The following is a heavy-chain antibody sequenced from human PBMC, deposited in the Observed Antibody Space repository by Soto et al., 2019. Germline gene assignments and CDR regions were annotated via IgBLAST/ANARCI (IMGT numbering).Heavy chain of an antibody. CDR2: ISGSGVST. V-gene: IGHV3-23*01. CDR3: VKVRGGFYTYYFDY. D-gene: IGHD3-3*01. J-gene: IGHJ4*02. Sequence: GASMRLSCAASGFIFSSYAMNWVRQTPGKGLEWVSGISGSGVSTYYADSVKGRFSISRDNSKNTLYLQMNSLRAEDTAIYYCVKVRGGFYTYYFDYWGQGTLVTVSS. CDR1: GFIFSSYA.